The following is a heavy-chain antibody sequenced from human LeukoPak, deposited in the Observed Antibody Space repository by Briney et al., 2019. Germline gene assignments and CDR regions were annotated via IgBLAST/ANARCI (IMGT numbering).Heavy chain of an antibody. V-gene: IGHV3-30*02. Sequence: GGSLRLSCAASGFTFSSYGMHWVRQAPGKGLEWVAFIRYDGSNKYYADSVKGRFTISRDNAKNTLYLQMNSLRAEDTAVYYCARDAGSGSYYEFDYWGQGTLVTVSS. D-gene: IGHD3-10*01. J-gene: IGHJ4*02. CDR3: ARDAGSGSYYEFDY. CDR1: GFTFSSYG. CDR2: IRYDGSNK.